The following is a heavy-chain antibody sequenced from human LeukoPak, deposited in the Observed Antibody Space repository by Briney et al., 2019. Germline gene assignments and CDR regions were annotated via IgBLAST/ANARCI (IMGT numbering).Heavy chain of an antibody. V-gene: IGHV3-48*01. CDR1: GFTFSGCS. J-gene: IGHJ4*02. CDR3: VTFYYDSSGSYVHY. Sequence: PGGSLRLSCAASGFTFSGCSMNWVRQAPGKGLEWVSYISGSSNTIYYADSVKGRFTISRDDSKSTLYLQMNSLRAEDTAVYHCVTFYYDSSGSYVHYWGQGTLVTVSS. D-gene: IGHD3-22*01. CDR2: ISGSSNTI.